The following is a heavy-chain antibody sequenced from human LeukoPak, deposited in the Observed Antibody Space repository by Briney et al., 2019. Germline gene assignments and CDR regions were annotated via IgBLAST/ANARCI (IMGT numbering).Heavy chain of an antibody. Sequence: ASVKISCKASGYTFTTAGIGWVRQAPGQVLEWMGWISTYHGNTNYAQIFQDRVTLTTDTSTSTAYMELRRLRSDDTAVYYCARRPNHYDTSGYDYWGQGTLVTVSS. V-gene: IGHV1-18*01. CDR2: ISTYHGNT. CDR3: ARRPNHYDTSGYDY. D-gene: IGHD3-22*01. J-gene: IGHJ4*02. CDR1: GYTFTTAG.